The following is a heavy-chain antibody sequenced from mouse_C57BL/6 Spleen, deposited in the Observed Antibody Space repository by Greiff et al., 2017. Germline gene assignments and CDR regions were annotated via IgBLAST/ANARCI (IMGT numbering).Heavy chain of an antibody. V-gene: IGHV5-6*01. J-gene: IGHJ2*01. Sequence: EVQGVESGGDLVKPGGSLKLSCAASGFTFSSYGMSWVRQTPDKRLEWVATISSGGSYTYYPDSVTGRFTISRDNAKNTLYLQMSSLKSEDTAMDYCACFYYGKGGDYWGQGTTLTVSS. CDR2: ISSGGSYT. D-gene: IGHD2-1*01. CDR3: ACFYYGKGGDY. CDR1: GFTFSSYG.